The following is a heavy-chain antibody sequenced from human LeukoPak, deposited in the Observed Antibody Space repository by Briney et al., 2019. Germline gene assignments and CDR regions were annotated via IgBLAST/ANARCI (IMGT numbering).Heavy chain of an antibody. J-gene: IGHJ4*02. D-gene: IGHD6-6*01. CDR2: ISGSGGRT. CDR1: GFTFSSYA. Sequence: GGSLRLSCAASGFTFSSYAMSWVRQAPGKGLESFTAISGSGGRTYYAASVKGRFTISRDNSKNTLYLQMNSLIAEDTAVYYCAKGEGPYSSSPLFYYFDYWGQGTLVTVSS. V-gene: IGHV3-23*01. CDR3: AKGEGPYSSSPLFYYFDY.